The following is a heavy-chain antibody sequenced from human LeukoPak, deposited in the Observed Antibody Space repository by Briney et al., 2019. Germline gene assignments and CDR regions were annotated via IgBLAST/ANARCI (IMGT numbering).Heavy chain of an antibody. CDR3: ARDGTAPGLYFDL. V-gene: IGHV3-66*01. CDR2: IYSGGST. CDR1: GFTVSSKY. Sequence: GGSPRLSCAASGFTVSSKYMSWVRQAPGKGLEWVSVIYSGGSTYYAASVKGRFTISRDNDKISLFLHMSSLRAEDTAVYYCARDGTAPGLYFDLWGPGTLVAVSS. D-gene: IGHD6-13*01. J-gene: IGHJ4*01.